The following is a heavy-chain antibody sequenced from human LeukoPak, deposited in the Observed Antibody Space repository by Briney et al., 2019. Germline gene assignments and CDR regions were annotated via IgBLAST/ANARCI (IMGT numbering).Heavy chain of an antibody. Sequence: SETLSLTCAVNGGSFSGYYWIWIRQPPGKGLEWIGEINHSGSTNYNPSLKSRVTISVDTSKNQFSLKLSSATAADTAVYYCARQAYSSNLGWFDPWGQGTLVTVSS. CDR1: GGSFSGYY. D-gene: IGHD6-13*01. CDR2: INHSGST. V-gene: IGHV4-34*01. J-gene: IGHJ5*02. CDR3: ARQAYSSNLGWFDP.